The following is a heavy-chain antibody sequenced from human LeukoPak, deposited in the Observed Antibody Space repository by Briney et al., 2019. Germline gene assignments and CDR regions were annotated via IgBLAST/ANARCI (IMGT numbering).Heavy chain of an antibody. J-gene: IGHJ4*02. Sequence: ASVKVSCKASGGTFSSYAISWVRQAPGQGLEWMGWISAYNGNTNYAEKLQGRVTMSIDTSTSTAYMELRSLRSDDTAVYYCARGEGIAVAATGVYYFDYWGQGTLVTVSS. D-gene: IGHD6-19*01. V-gene: IGHV1-18*01. CDR1: GGTFSSYA. CDR2: ISAYNGNT. CDR3: ARGEGIAVAATGVYYFDY.